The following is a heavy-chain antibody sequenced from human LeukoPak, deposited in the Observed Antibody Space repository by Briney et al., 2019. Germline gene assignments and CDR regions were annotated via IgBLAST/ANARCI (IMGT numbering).Heavy chain of an antibody. CDR2: IKQDGSET. CDR3: ARDPMGYCSGGSCYSYDY. J-gene: IGHJ4*02. V-gene: IGHV3-7*01. Sequence: GGSLRLSCAASGFTFRSYWMSWARQYPGKGLEWVANIKQDGSETYYADSVKGRFTISRDNAKRSLYLQMNSLRAEDTAVYYCARDPMGYCSGGSCYSYDYWGQGTLVTVSS. D-gene: IGHD2-15*01. CDR1: GFTFRSYW.